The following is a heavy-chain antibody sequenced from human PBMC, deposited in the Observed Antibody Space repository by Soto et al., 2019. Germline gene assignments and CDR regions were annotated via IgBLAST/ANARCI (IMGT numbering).Heavy chain of an antibody. V-gene: IGHV1-2*04. Sequence: VASVKVSCKASGYTFTGYYMHWVRQAPGQGLEWMGWINPNSGGTNYAQKFQGWVTMTRDTSISTAYMELSRLRSDDTAVYYCARLSENYDILTGSSYYFDYWGQGTLVTVSS. CDR3: ARLSENYDILTGSSYYFDY. CDR1: GYTFTGYY. J-gene: IGHJ4*02. D-gene: IGHD3-9*01. CDR2: INPNSGGT.